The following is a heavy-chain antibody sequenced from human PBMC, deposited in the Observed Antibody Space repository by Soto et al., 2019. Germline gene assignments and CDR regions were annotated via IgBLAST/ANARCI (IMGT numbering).Heavy chain of an antibody. Sequence: QVQLVQSGAEVKKPGSSVRVSCKASGDTFTFYSINWVRQAPGLGLEWMGRINPILSMSNYAQRFQGRVTMTAGKSTSTASRGLSSLRSEDTAMYYCASSYGSGYRAFDYWGQGALVTVSS. D-gene: IGHD3-10*01. CDR1: GDTFTFYS. CDR3: ASSYGSGYRAFDY. CDR2: INPILSMS. J-gene: IGHJ4*02. V-gene: IGHV1-69*02.